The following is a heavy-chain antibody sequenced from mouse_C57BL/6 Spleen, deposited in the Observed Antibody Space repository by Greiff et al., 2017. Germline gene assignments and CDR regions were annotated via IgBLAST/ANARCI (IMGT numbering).Heavy chain of an antibody. Sequence: VQRVESGPELVKPGASVKISCKASGYALSSSWLNWVKQRPGTGLEGIGRIYPGDGDTNYNGKFKGKAKLTADKSSSKAYMQLSSLTSDDSAVYFCARAGSYYALDYWGQGTSVTVSS. CDR2: IYPGDGDT. CDR3: ARAGSYYALDY. J-gene: IGHJ4*01. V-gene: IGHV1-82*01. CDR1: GYALSSSW.